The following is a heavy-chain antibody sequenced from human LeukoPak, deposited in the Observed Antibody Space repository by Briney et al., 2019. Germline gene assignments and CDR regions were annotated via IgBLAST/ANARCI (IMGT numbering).Heavy chain of an antibody. J-gene: IGHJ6*03. V-gene: IGHV4-38-2*01. CDR3: ARRDYMDV. CDR2: IYHSGST. CDR1: GYSISSGYY. Sequence: PSETLSLTCAVSGYSISSGYYWGWIRQPPGKGLEWIGSIYHSGSTYYNPSLKSRVTISVDTSKNQFSLKLSSVTAADTAVYYCARRDYMDVWGKGTTLTVSS.